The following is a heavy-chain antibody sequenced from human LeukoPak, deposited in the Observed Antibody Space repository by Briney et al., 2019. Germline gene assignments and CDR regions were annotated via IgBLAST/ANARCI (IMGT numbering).Heavy chain of an antibody. CDR1: GFTFNRND. Sequence: GGSLRLSCAASGFTFNRNDMSWVRQAPGKGLQWVSSISVSGDRTYYADSVKGRFTISRDNSKNTLYLQMNSLRAVDTAVYYCAIGHCSGGSCYFPYWGQGTLVTVSS. D-gene: IGHD2-15*01. CDR3: AIGHCSGGSCYFPY. J-gene: IGHJ4*02. CDR2: ISVSGDRT. V-gene: IGHV3-23*01.